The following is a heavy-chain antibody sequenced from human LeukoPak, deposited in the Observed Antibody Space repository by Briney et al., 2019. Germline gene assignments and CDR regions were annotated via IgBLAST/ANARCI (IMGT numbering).Heavy chain of an antibody. CDR1: GFTFSSYA. J-gene: IGHJ4*02. Sequence: GGSLRLSCVASGFTFSSYAMSWVRQAPGKGLEWVSTIVSVDSTTFYADSVKGRLTISRDNSKNTLYLQMNGLRAEDTAVYYCARDNAPYTSTASGLGLFDYWGQGTLVTVSS. V-gene: IGHV3-23*01. CDR3: ARDNAPYTSTASGLGLFDY. CDR2: IVSVDSTT. D-gene: IGHD6-6*01.